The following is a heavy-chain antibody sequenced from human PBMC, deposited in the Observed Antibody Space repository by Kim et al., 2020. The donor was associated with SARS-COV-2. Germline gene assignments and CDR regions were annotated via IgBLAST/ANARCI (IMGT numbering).Heavy chain of an antibody. V-gene: IGHV3-21*01. CDR3: ARAGGYGGYYYYGMDV. CDR1: GFTFSSYS. J-gene: IGHJ6*02. D-gene: IGHD3-16*01. Sequence: GGSLRLSCAASGFTFSSYSMNWVRQAPGKGLEWVSSISSSSSYIYYADSVKGRFTISRDNAKNSLYLQMNSLRAEDTAVYYCARAGGYGGYYYYGMDVWGQGTTVTVSS. CDR2: ISSSSSYI.